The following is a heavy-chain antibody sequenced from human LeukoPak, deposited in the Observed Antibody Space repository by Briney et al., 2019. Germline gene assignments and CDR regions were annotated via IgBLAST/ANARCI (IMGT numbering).Heavy chain of an antibody. Sequence: PGGSLRLSCAASGFTFSSFAMHWVRQAPGKGLQWVAVVSYDGSNKYYTDSVEGRFTISRDNSKNTLYLQMNSLRAEDTAVYYCARDEVLCTSISCYVPYGMDVWGQGITVSVSS. CDR1: GFTFSSFA. CDR2: VSYDGSNK. V-gene: IGHV3-30*04. D-gene: IGHD2-2*01. CDR3: ARDEVLCTSISCYVPYGMDV. J-gene: IGHJ6*02.